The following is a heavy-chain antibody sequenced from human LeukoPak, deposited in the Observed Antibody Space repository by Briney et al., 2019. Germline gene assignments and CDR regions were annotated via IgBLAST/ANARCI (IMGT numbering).Heavy chain of an antibody. CDR1: GFTFSSYA. D-gene: IGHD3-22*01. J-gene: IGHJ3*02. CDR2: ISGSGGST. CDR3: AKDTGDYYDSSGYYEAPGAFDI. Sequence: PGGSLGLSCAASGFTFSSYAMSWVRQAPGKGLEWVSAISGSGGSTYYADSVKGRFTISRDNSKNTLYLQMNSLRAEDTAVYYCAKDTGDYYDSSGYYEAPGAFDIWGQGTMVTVSS. V-gene: IGHV3-23*01.